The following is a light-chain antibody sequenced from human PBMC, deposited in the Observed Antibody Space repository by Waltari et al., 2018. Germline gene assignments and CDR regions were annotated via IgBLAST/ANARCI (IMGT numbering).Light chain of an antibody. CDR2: GVS. CDR1: SGDGGGDNY. J-gene: IGLJ1*01. CDR3: SSYTSTKTGV. Sequence: QSALTQPASVSGSPGQSITTSSTGTSGDGGGDNYVYWYQQYPGKAPQLRIYGVSHRPSGISNRFSGSKSGHTAPLTISGLQSEDEADYYCSSYTSTKTGVFGTGPKVTVL. V-gene: IGLV2-14*01.